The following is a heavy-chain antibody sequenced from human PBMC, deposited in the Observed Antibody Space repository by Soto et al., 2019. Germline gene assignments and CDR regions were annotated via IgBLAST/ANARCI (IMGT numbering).Heavy chain of an antibody. CDR3: ARTNHDYSNFDFDY. D-gene: IGHD4-4*01. Sequence: SETLSLTCTVSGGSISSYYWSWIRQPPGKGLEWIGYIYYSGSTNYNPSLKSRVTISVDTSKNQFSLKLSSVTAADTAVYYCARTNHDYSNFDFDYWGQGTLVTVSS. V-gene: IGHV4-59*08. J-gene: IGHJ4*02. CDR1: GGSISSYY. CDR2: IYYSGST.